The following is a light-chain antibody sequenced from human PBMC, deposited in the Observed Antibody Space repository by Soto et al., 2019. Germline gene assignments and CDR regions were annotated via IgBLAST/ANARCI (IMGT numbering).Light chain of an antibody. CDR1: QSVSDSY. CDR2: AS. J-gene: IGKJ5*01. CDR3: QQYNNWPPIT. Sequence: EIVLTQSPGTLSLSPGERATLSCRASQSVSDSYLAWYQQKPGQAPRLLIYASSRATGIPDRFSGSGSGTDFTLTISSLQSEDFAVYYCQQYNNWPPITFGQGTRLEIK. V-gene: IGKV3-20*01.